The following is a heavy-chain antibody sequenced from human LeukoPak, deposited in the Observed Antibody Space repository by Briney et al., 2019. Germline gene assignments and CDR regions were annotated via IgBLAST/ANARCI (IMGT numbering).Heavy chain of an antibody. Sequence: GGSLRLSCVASGFTFSSSWMSWVRQAPGKGLEWVANIKQDGSEKYCVDSVKGRFTISRDNAKNSLYLQMNSLRAEDTAVYYCAREAGIPPSTQQWPTSVDYWGQETLVTVSS. CDR1: GFTFSSSW. D-gene: IGHD5-18*01. J-gene: IGHJ4*02. CDR3: AREAGIPPSTQQWPTSVDY. CDR2: IKQDGSEK. V-gene: IGHV3-7*05.